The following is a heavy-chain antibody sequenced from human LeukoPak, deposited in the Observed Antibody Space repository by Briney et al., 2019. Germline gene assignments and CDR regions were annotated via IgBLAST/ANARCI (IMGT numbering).Heavy chain of an antibody. V-gene: IGHV4-34*01. Sequence: SETLSLTCAVYGGSFSGYYWSWIRQPPGKRLEWIGEINHSGSTNYNPSLKSRVTISVDTSKNQFSLKLSSVTAADTAVYYCARGRWETRTIFGVVTLIFDYWGQGTLVTVSS. D-gene: IGHD3-3*01. CDR2: INHSGST. CDR1: GGSFSGYY. J-gene: IGHJ4*02. CDR3: ARGRWETRTIFGVVTLIFDY.